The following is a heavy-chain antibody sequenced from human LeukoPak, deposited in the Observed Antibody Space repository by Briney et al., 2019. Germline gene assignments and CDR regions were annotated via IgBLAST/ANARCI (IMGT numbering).Heavy chain of an antibody. CDR2: IIPIFGTA. V-gene: IGHV1-69*05. J-gene: IGHJ3*02. Sequence: SVKASCKASGGTFSSYAISWVRQAPGQGLEWMGGIIPIFGTANYAQKFQGRVTITTDESTSTAYMELSSLRSEDTAVYYCAGGYCSSTSCLHPDDWLLGDAFDIWGQGTMVTVSS. CDR3: AGGYCSSTSCLHPDDWLLGDAFDI. D-gene: IGHD2-2*01. CDR1: GGTFSSYA.